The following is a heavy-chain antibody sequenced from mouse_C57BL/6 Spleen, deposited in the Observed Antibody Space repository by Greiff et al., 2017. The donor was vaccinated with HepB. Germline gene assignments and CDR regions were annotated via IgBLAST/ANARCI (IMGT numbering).Heavy chain of an antibody. CDR2: ISYDGSN. D-gene: IGHD2-4*01. V-gene: IGHV3-6*01. J-gene: IGHJ4*01. CDR1: GYSITSGYY. CDR3: ARDLYYDYAMDY. Sequence: VQLQQSGPGLVKPSQSLSLTCSVTGYSITSGYYWNWIRQFPGNKLEWMGYISYDGSNNYNPSLKNRISITRDTSKNQFFLKLNSVTTEDTATYYCARDLYYDYAMDYWGQGTSVTVSS.